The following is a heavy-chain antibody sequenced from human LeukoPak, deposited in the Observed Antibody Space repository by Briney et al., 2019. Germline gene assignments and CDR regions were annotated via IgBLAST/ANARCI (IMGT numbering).Heavy chain of an antibody. J-gene: IGHJ4*02. CDR3: ADGLIYDSSGYYLGDY. CDR1: GFTFSSYA. V-gene: IGHV3-23*01. CDR2: ISGSGGST. Sequence: GGSLRLSCAASGFTFSSYAMSWVRQAPGKGLEWVSAISGSGGSTYYADSVKGRFTISRDNSKNTLYLQMNSLRAEDTAVYYCADGLIYDSSGYYLGDYWGQGTLVTVPS. D-gene: IGHD3-22*01.